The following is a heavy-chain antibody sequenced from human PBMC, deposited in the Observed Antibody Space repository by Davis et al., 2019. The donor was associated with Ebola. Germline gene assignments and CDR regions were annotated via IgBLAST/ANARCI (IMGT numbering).Heavy chain of an antibody. V-gene: IGHV1-46*01. CDR2: INPSDGRT. CDR1: GYTFTNSY. J-gene: IGHJ4*02. Sequence: AASVKVSCKASGYTFTNSYMHWVRQAPGQGLEWMGIINPSDGRTSYAQKFQGRVTMTRNTSISTAYMELSSLRSEDTAVYYCARRIAAGGTVIGYWGQGTLVTVSS. D-gene: IGHD6-13*01. CDR3: ARRIAAGGTVIGY.